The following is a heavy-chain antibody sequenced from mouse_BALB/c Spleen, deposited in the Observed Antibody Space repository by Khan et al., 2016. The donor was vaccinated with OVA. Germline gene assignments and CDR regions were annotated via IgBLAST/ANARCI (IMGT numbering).Heavy chain of an antibody. J-gene: IGHJ4*01. V-gene: IGHV1S41*01. CDR3: AISYNVGSGLYAVDY. D-gene: IGHD1-1*01. CDR2: IAPGSGST. CDR1: GYTFTSYW. Sequence: DLVKPGASVKLSCKASGYTFTSYWINWITQRPGQGLEWVGRIAPGSGSTSYNEMFKDKTTLTVDTSYSTASLQLISLSSEDPAVYFCAISYNVGSGLYAVDYWGQGTSFTVSS.